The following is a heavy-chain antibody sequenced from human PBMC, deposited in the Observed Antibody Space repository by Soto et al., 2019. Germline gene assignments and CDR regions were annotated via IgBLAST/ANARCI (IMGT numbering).Heavy chain of an antibody. D-gene: IGHD3-16*01. CDR2: INPNSGDT. CDR1: GYTFTGYY. V-gene: IGHV1-2*02. J-gene: IGHJ5*02. CDR3: AFGGTVPWFDP. Sequence: ASVKVSCKASGYTFTGYYIHWVRQAPGQGLEWMGWINPNSGDTNYAQKFQGRVTMTRDTSIGTAYMEVSRLRSDDTAVYYCAFGGTVPWFDPWGQGTLVTVSS.